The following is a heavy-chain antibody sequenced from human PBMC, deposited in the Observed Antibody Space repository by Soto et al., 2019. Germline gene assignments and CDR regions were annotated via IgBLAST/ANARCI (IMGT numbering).Heavy chain of an antibody. CDR1: GFTFSNYA. J-gene: IGHJ4*02. CDR2: ISSSSSYI. V-gene: IGHV3-21*01. Sequence: SLRLSCAASGFTFSNYAMHWVRQAPGKGLEWVSSISSSSSYIYYADSVKGRFTISRDNAKNSLYLQMNSLRAEDTAVYYCARVGRDGYNSLDYWGQGTLVTV. CDR3: ARVGRDGYNSLDY. D-gene: IGHD5-12*01.